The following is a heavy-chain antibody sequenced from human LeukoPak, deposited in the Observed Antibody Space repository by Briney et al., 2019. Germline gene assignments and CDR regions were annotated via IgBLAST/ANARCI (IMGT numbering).Heavy chain of an antibody. CDR1: GGSISSSSYY. D-gene: IGHD5-18*01. CDR3: LIHVDTAMVGDSSGYLEDY. Sequence: SETLSLTCTVSGGSISSSSYYWGWIRQPPGKGLEWIGSIYYSGSTYYNPSLKSRVTISVDTSKNQFSLKLSSVTAADTAVYYCLIHVDTAMVGDSSGYLEDYWGQGTLVTVSS. V-gene: IGHV4-39*07. CDR2: IYYSGST. J-gene: IGHJ4*02.